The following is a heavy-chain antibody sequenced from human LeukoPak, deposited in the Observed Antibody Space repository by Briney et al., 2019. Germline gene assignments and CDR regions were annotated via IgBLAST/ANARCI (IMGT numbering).Heavy chain of an antibody. CDR2: ISSSSSYI. Sequence: PGGSLRLSCAASGFTFSSYSMNWVRQAPGKGLEWVSSISSSSSYIYYADSVKGRFTISRDNAKNSLYLQMNSLRAEDTAVYYCARDRRNSYSSSWYYCMDVWGQGATVTVSS. V-gene: IGHV3-21*01. J-gene: IGHJ6*02. D-gene: IGHD6-13*01. CDR3: ARDRRNSYSSSWYYCMDV. CDR1: GFTFSSYS.